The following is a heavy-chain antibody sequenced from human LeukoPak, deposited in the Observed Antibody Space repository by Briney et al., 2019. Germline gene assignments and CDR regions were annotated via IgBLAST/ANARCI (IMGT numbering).Heavy chain of an antibody. V-gene: IGHV4-61*02. D-gene: IGHD3-10*01. J-gene: IGHJ5*02. Sequence: SETLSLTCTVSGGSISSGSYYWNWIRQPAGKGLEWIGRIYTSGSTNYNPSLKSRVTVSVDTSKNQFSLKLSSVTAADTAVYYCAREGLNMVRGVIPKEAWGWFDPWGQGTLVTVSS. CDR2: IYTSGST. CDR3: AREGLNMVRGVIPKEAWGWFDP. CDR1: GGSISSGSYY.